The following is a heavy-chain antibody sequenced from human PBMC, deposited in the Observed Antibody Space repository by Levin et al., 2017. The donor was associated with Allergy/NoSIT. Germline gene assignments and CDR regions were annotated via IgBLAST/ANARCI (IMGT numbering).Heavy chain of an antibody. J-gene: IGHJ6*02. CDR3: ARDRAYSSGWNYDYYGMDV. V-gene: IGHV3-30-3*01. CDR1: GFTFSSYA. CDR2: ISYDGSNK. Sequence: GESLKISCAASGFTFSSYAMHWVRQAPGKGLEWVAVISYDGSNKYYADSVKGRFTISRDNSKNTLYLQMNSLRAEDTAVYYCARDRAYSSGWNYDYYGMDVWGQGTTVTVSS. D-gene: IGHD6-19*01.